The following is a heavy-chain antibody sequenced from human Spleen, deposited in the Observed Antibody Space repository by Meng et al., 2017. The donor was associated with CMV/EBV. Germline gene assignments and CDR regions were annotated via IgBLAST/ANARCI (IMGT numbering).Heavy chain of an antibody. J-gene: IGHJ4*02. D-gene: IGHD2-2*01. CDR1: FTFSNVW. CDR2: IKSASDGGTT. V-gene: IGHV3-15*01. Sequence: FTFSNVWMNWVRQAPGKGLEWVGRIKSASDGGTTEYAAHVKDRFTISRDDSKNTVHVQMDSLKSEDTAVYFCSIAVVVPAARAPFDYWGLGTLVTVSS. CDR3: SIAVVVPAARAPFDY.